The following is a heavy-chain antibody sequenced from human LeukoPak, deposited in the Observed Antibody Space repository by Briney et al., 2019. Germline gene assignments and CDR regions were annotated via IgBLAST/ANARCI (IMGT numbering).Heavy chain of an antibody. J-gene: IGHJ6*03. Sequence: SETLSLTCTVSGYSISSGYYWGWIRQPPGKGLEWIATIYYSGSSYYNPSLKSRVTISADTSKNQFSLKLSSVTAADTAVYYCARGPRDTYYYYYMDVWGKGTTVTISS. CDR1: GYSISSGYY. CDR2: IYYSGSS. CDR3: ARGPRDTYYYYYMDV. V-gene: IGHV4-38-2*02.